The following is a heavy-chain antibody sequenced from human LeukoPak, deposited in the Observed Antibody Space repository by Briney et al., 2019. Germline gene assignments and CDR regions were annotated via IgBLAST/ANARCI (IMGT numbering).Heavy chain of an antibody. CDR2: IYHSGST. J-gene: IGHJ4*02. V-gene: IGHV4-30-2*02. D-gene: IGHD2-2*01. Sequence: SQTLSLTCTVSGGSISSGGYYWSWIRQPPGKGLEWIGYIYHSGSTYYNPSLKSRVTISVDRSKNQFSLKLSSVTAADTAVYYCARLGYCSSTSCDSHDYWGQGTLVTVSS. CDR1: GGSISSGGYY. CDR3: ARLGYCSSTSCDSHDY.